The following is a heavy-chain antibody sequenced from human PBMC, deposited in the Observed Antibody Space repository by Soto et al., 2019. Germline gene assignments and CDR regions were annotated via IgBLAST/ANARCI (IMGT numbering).Heavy chain of an antibody. CDR1: GFTFTSSA. V-gene: IGHV1-58*01. CDR2: IVVGSGNT. Sequence: SVKVSCKASGFTFTSSAVQWVRQARGQRLEWIGWIVVGSGNTNYAQKFQERVTITRDMSTSTAYMELSSLRSEDTAVYYCAAEGSGYYYYYGMDVWGQGTTVTV. J-gene: IGHJ6*02. CDR3: AAEGSGYYYYYGMDV. D-gene: IGHD3-3*01.